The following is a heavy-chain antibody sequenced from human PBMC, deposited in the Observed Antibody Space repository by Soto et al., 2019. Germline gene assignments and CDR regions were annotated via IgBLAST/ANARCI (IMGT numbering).Heavy chain of an antibody. CDR3: ARDGSYDILTGYYLWGYYYYGMDV. CDR1: GYTFTSCA. Sequence: ASVKVSCKASGYTFTSCAMNWVRQAPGQGLEWMGSINTNTGNPTYAQGFTGRFVFSLDTSVSTAYLQICSLKAEDTAVYYCARDGSYDILTGYYLWGYYYYGMDVWGQGTTVTVS. V-gene: IGHV7-4-1*01. CDR2: INTNTGNP. D-gene: IGHD3-9*01. J-gene: IGHJ6*02.